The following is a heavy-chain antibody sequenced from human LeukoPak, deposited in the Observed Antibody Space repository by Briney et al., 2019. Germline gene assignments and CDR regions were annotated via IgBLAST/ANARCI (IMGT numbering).Heavy chain of an antibody. V-gene: IGHV3-7*03. D-gene: IGHD3-16*02. J-gene: IGHJ5*02. CDR2: IKQDGSEK. CDR1: GFTFSSYW. CDR3: AKDHRGVWGSYRWFDP. Sequence: PGGSLRLSCAASGFTFSSYWMSWVRQAPGKGLEWVANIKQDGSEKYYVDSVKGRFTISRDNAKNSLYLQMNSLRAEDTAVYYCAKDHRGVWGSYRWFDPWGQGTLVTVSS.